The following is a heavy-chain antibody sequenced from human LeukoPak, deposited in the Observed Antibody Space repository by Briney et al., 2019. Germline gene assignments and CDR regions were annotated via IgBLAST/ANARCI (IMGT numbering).Heavy chain of an antibody. CDR3: ARVGYCSSISCYVPFDY. CDR2: INSDGSSI. J-gene: IGHJ4*02. CDR1: GCTFSSYW. V-gene: IGHV3-74*01. D-gene: IGHD2-2*01. Sequence: GGSLRLSCAASGCTFSSYWMHWVRHAPGKGLVWVSRINSDGSSISYADSVKGRFTISRDNAKNTLYLQMNSLRAEDTAVYYCARVGYCSSISCYVPFDYWGQGTLVTVSS.